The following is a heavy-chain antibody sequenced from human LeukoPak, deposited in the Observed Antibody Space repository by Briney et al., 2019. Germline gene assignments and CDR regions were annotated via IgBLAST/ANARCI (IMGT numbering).Heavy chain of an antibody. V-gene: IGHV1-46*01. J-gene: IGHJ4*02. CDR2: INPSGGST. D-gene: IGHD3-9*01. CDR3: ARANTNSDWDY. CDR1: GYTFTSYY. Sequence: ASVKVSYKASGYTFTSYYMHWVRQAPGQGLEWMGIINPSGGSTSYAQKFQGRVTMTRDMSTSTVYMELSSLRSEDTAVYYCARANTNSDWDYWGQGTLVTVSS.